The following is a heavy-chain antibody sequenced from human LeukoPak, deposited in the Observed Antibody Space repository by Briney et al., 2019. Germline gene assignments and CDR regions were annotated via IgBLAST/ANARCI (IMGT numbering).Heavy chain of an antibody. D-gene: IGHD3-16*01. CDR2: ITHSGSS. V-gene: IGHV4-34*01. CDR3: VRGIRSWGRKVLDH. J-gene: IGHJ4*02. Sequence: SETLSLTCAVTGVSFSDSYWSWIRQPPGKGLEWIGEITHSGSSKYNASLKTRVTISVDTSTNQFSLRMNSVTAADTAVYYCVRGIRSWGRKVLDHWGLGTLVTVSS. CDR1: GVSFSDSY.